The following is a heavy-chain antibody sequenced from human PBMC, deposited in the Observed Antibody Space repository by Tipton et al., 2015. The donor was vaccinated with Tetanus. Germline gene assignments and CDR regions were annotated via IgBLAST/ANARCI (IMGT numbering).Heavy chain of an antibody. V-gene: IGHV3-33*01. CDR2: SWYDGTDK. J-gene: IGHJ4*02. CDR3: AREADCSGGSCFSGDFDN. Sequence: CAASGFIFSSYGIHWVRRAPGKGLEWVAVSWYDGTDKYYADSVKGRFTISRDNSKNTLYLQMNSLRAEDTAVYYCAREADCSGGSCFSGDFDNWGQGTQVTVPS. CDR1: GFIFSSYG. D-gene: IGHD2-15*01.